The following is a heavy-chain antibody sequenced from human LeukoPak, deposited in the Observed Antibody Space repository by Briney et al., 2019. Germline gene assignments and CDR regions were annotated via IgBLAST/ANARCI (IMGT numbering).Heavy chain of an antibody. J-gene: IGHJ4*02. CDR1: GFIFNHHA. D-gene: IGHD4-11*01. V-gene: IGHV3-33*06. Sequence: PGGSLRLSCAASGFIFNHHAMHWVRQGPGKGLQWVAVIWSDKSNRFYADSVRGRFTISRDDSRKTVYLHMERLTAEDTAIYYCAKDAQRGFDYSNSLEYWGQGALVTVAS. CDR2: IWSDKSNR. CDR3: AKDAQRGFDYSNSLEY.